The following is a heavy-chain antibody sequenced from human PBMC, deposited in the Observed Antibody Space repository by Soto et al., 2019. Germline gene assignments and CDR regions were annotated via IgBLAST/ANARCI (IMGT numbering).Heavy chain of an antibody. Sequence: TSETLSLTCTVSSGSISSYYWSWIRQPPGKGLEWIGSIFHSGSTNYNPSLKSRVTISIDTSKNQFSLKLNSVTAADTAVYYCAQLKYSAYGPFDYWGQGTLVTVSS. CDR2: IFHSGST. D-gene: IGHD5-12*01. J-gene: IGHJ4*02. CDR3: AQLKYSAYGPFDY. V-gene: IGHV4-59*08. CDR1: SGSISSYY.